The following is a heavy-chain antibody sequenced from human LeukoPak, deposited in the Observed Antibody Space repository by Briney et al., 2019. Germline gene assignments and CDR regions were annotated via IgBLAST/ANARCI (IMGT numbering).Heavy chain of an antibody. J-gene: IGHJ4*02. CDR3: ADSNYWYPVDY. D-gene: IGHD4-11*01. V-gene: IGHV3-23*01. CDR2: ITASGDTT. CDR1: GFTFTKFS. Sequence: PTGGSLRLSCAASGFTFTKFSMKCVRQAPGKGLEWVSSITASGDTTYYADSVKGRFTISRDNSKNTLYLQMNSLRAEDTAIYYCADSNYWYPVDYWGQGTLVTVSS.